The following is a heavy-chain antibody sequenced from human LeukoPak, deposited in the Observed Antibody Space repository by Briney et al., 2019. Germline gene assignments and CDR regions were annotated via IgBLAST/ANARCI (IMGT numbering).Heavy chain of an antibody. Sequence: SETLSLTCAVSGYSISSGYHWGWIRQPPGKGLEWIGSIYHSGSTYYNPSLKSRVTISVDKSKNQFSLKLSSVTAADTAVYYCARDKALGYYGLDVWGKGTTVTVSS. CDR3: ARDKALGYYGLDV. J-gene: IGHJ6*04. V-gene: IGHV4-38-2*02. CDR2: IYHSGST. CDR1: GYSISSGYH.